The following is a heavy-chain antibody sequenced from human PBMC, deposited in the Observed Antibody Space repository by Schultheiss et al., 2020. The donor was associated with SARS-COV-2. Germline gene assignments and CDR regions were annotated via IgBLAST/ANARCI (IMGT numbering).Heavy chain of an antibody. CDR3: ARRILTGYYN. D-gene: IGHD3-9*01. CDR1: GGTFSSYA. J-gene: IGHJ4*02. Sequence: ASVKVSCKASGGTFSSYAISWVRQATGQGLEWMGWMNPNSGNTGYAQKFQGRVTMTRDTSISTAYMELSRLRSDDTAVYYCARRILTGYYNWGQGTLVTVSS. V-gene: IGHV1-8*02. CDR2: MNPNSGNT.